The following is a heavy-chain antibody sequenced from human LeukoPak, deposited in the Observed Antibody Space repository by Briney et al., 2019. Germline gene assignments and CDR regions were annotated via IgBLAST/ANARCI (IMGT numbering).Heavy chain of an antibody. J-gene: IGHJ3*02. V-gene: IGHV3-23*05. D-gene: IGHD3-3*01. Sequence: PGGSLRLACEASGCTFSAYAITWVRQAPGKGLEWVSSIGSYNKPHYSESVKGRFAISRDNSKSMLFLQLNSLRAEDTALYYCARGRFLDAFDIWGQGTMVTVSS. CDR3: ARGRFLDAFDI. CDR1: GCTFSAYA. CDR2: IGSYNKP.